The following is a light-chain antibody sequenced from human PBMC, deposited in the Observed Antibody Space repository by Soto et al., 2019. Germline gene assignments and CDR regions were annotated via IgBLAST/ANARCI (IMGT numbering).Light chain of an antibody. CDR2: DAS. V-gene: IGKV1-12*01. CDR1: HDIGGW. J-gene: IGKJ4*01. Sequence: IQMPNSPSSVSPLLGARVAIPFRASHDIGGWLAWYQQQPGKAPRLLIYDASSLQSAVPTRFSGSGSGTDFTLTITNLQPEDSAVYYCQQVKSYPLTFGGGTKVDIK. CDR3: QQVKSYPLT.